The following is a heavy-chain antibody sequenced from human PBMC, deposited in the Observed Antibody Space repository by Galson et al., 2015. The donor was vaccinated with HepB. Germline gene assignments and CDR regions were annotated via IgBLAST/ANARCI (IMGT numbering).Heavy chain of an antibody. V-gene: IGHV3-7*03. D-gene: IGHD3-10*01. CDR1: GFTFSSYA. Sequence: SLRLSCAASGFTFSSYAMHWVHQAPGKGLEWVANIKQDGSEKYYVDSVKGRFTISRDNAKNSLYLQMNSLRAEDTAVYYCARVGNYYGSGSRFYYYYYGMDVWGQGTTVTVSS. J-gene: IGHJ6*02. CDR2: IKQDGSEK. CDR3: ARVGNYYGSGSRFYYYYYGMDV.